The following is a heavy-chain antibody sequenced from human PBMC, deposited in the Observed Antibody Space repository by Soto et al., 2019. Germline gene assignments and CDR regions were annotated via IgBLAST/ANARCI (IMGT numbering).Heavy chain of an antibody. CDR2: IKQDGSEK. CDR3: ARGLVGSTSGY. D-gene: IGHD6-19*01. CDR1: GFTFSSYW. V-gene: IGHV3-7*01. J-gene: IGHJ4*02. Sequence: RILSCAASGFTFSSYWMSWVRQAPGKGLELVANIKQDGSEKYYVDSVKGRFTISRDNAKNSLYLQMNSLRAEDTAVYYCARGLVGSTSGYWGQGXLVTVFS.